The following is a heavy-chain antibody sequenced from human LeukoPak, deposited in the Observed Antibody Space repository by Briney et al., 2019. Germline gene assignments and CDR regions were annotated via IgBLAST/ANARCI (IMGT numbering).Heavy chain of an antibody. J-gene: IGHJ5*02. CDR1: GFTFSSYG. CDR2: IWYDGSNK. D-gene: IGHD3-10*01. CDR3: ARDPVKHYYGSGSPPRGWNWFDP. Sequence: GGSLRLSCAASGFTFSSYGMHWVRQAPGKGLEWVAVIWYDGSNKYYADSVKGRFTISRDNSKNTLYLQMNSLRAEDTAVYYCARDPVKHYYGSGSPPRGWNWFDPWGQGTLVTVSS. V-gene: IGHV3-33*01.